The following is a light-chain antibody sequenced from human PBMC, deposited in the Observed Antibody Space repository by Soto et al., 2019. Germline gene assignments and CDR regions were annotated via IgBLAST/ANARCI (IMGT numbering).Light chain of an antibody. J-gene: IGKJ2*01. Sequence: EIVLTQSPATRSLSPGERATLSCRASQSVSSYLAWYQQKPGQAPRLLIYDASNRATGIPARFSGSGSGTDFTLTISSLEPEAFAVYYCQQRSHWPPMYTFGQGTKLEIK. CDR2: DAS. CDR1: QSVSSY. CDR3: QQRSHWPPMYT. V-gene: IGKV3-11*01.